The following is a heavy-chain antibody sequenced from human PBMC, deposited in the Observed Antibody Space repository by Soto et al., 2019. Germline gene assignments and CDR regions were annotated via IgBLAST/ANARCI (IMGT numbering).Heavy chain of an antibody. CDR2: IIPIFGTA. J-gene: IGHJ6*02. CDR3: ARDPISDHDNTIFGWHYYGMDV. D-gene: IGHD3-3*01. Sequence: SVKVSCKXSGGTFSSYAISWVRQAPGQGLEWMGGIIPIFGTANYAQKFQGRVTITADKSTSTAYMELSSLRSEDTAVYYCARDPISDHDNTIFGWHYYGMDVWGQGTTVTVSS. CDR1: GGTFSSYA. V-gene: IGHV1-69*06.